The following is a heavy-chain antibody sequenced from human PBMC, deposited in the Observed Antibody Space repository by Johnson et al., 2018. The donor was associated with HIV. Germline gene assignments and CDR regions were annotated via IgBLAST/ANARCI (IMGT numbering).Heavy chain of an antibody. V-gene: IGHV3-7*03. J-gene: IGHJ3*02. CDR2: INQDGSEK. CDR3: AKEAAMVQGGAFDI. D-gene: IGHD3-10*01. CDR1: GFTFSSFG. Sequence: MQLVESGGGVVQPGRSLRLSCAVSGFTFSSFGMHWVRQAPGKGLEWMASINQDGSEKRYADSVKGRFTISRDNAKNSLYLQMNSLRAEDTALYYCAKEAAMVQGGAFDIWGQGTMVTVSS.